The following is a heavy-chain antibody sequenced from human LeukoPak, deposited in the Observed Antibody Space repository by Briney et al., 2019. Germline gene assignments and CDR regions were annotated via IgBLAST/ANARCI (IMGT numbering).Heavy chain of an antibody. CDR1: GFIFSSYS. V-gene: IGHV3-21*01. Sequence: PGGSLRLSCAASGFIFSSYSMNWVRQAPGKGLEWVSSISSSSTYIYYADSVKGRFTISRDNSKNTLYLQMNSLRAEDTAVYYCAKIHTYYYDSGGYPRAFDVWGQGTMVTVSS. CDR2: ISSSSTYI. J-gene: IGHJ3*01. D-gene: IGHD3-22*01. CDR3: AKIHTYYYDSGGYPRAFDV.